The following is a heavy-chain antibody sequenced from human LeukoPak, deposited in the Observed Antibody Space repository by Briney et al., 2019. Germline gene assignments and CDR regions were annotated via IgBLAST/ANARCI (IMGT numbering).Heavy chain of an antibody. V-gene: IGHV3-30*02. CDR3: AKWLDLN. D-gene: IGHD5-12*01. CDR1: GFTFRSYG. Sequence: GGSLRLSCAASGFTFRSYGMHWVRQAPGKGLEWVAFIRYDGNSNYYADSVKGRFTISRDNSKNTLYLQMNSLRAEDTAVYYCAKWLDLNWGQGTLVTVSS. J-gene: IGHJ4*02. CDR2: IRYDGNSN.